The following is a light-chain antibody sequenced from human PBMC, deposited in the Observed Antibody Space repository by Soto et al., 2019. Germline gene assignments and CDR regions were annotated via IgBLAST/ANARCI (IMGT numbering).Light chain of an antibody. CDR1: SSNVDDYNY. J-gene: IGLJ2*01. Sequence: QSALTQPRSVSGSPGQSVTISCTGTSSNVDDYNYVSWYQQYPGEVPKLIIYDVIKRPSGVPDRFSGFKSGNTASLTISGLQAGDEADYYCQSYDSNTVVFGGGTKVTVL. CDR2: DVI. CDR3: QSYDSNTVV. V-gene: IGLV2-11*01.